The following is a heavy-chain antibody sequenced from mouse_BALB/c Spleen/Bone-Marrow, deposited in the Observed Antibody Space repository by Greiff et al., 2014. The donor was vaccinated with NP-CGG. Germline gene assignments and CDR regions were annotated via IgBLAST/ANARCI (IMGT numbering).Heavy chain of an antibody. Sequence: EVQLVESGAELVRPGALVRLSCKASGFNIKDYYMYWVKQRPEQGLEWIGWIDPENGNIIYDPKFQGKASITADTSSNTAYLQLSSLTSEDTAVYYCARSPRNYFDCWGQGSTLTVSS. J-gene: IGHJ2*01. V-gene: IGHV14-1*02. CDR1: GFNIKDYY. CDR3: ARSPRNYFDC. CDR2: IDPENGNI.